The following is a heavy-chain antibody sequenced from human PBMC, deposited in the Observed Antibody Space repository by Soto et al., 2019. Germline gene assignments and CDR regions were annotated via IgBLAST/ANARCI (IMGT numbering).Heavy chain of an antibody. CDR1: GGSISSGDYY. CDR2: IYYSGST. V-gene: IGHV4-30-4*01. Sequence: QVQLQESGPGLVKPSQTLSLTCTVSGGSISSGDYYWSWIRQPPGKGLEWIGYIYYSGSTYYNPSRKSRVTISVDTSKNQSSLKLSSVTAADTAVYYCARAVSSYYYYYGMDVWGQGTTVTVSS. CDR3: ARAVSSYYYYYGMDV. J-gene: IGHJ6*02.